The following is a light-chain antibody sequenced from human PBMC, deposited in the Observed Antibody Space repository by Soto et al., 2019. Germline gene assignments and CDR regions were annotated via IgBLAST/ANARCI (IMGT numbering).Light chain of an antibody. J-gene: IGLJ3*02. CDR3: TSYVGSSNVNWV. CDR1: SSDVGSYNL. CDR2: EVS. V-gene: IGLV2-14*02. Sequence: QSALTQPASVSGSPGQSITISCTGTSSDVGSYNLVSWYQQHPGKAPKLMIYEVSKRPSGVPDRFSGSKSGNTASLTVSGLQAEDEADYYCTSYVGSSNVNWVFGGGTKVTVL.